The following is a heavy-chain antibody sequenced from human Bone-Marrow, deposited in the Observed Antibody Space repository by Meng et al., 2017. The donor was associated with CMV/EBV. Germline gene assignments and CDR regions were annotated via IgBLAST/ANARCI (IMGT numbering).Heavy chain of an antibody. Sequence: GGSLRLSCAASGFICDDYGMSWVRQGPGKGLEWVSGINCNGGNTGNPDSVKGRFTISRDNARNSLFLQMSSLRAEDTAVYYCASEIGNYYDISGYYFLGYFDCWGQGTQVTVSS. J-gene: IGHJ4*02. CDR1: GFICDDYG. D-gene: IGHD3-22*01. V-gene: IGHV3-20*04. CDR3: ASEIGNYYDISGYYFLGYFDC. CDR2: INCNGGNT.